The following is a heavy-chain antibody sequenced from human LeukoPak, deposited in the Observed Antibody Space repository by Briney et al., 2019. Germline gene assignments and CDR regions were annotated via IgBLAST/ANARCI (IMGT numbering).Heavy chain of an antibody. Sequence: VKPSETLSLTCTVSGGSISSYYWSWIRQPPGKGLEWIGYIYYSGSTNYNPSLKSRVTISVDTSKNQFSLKLSSVTAADTAVYYCARWDVYGYGMDVWGQGTTVTVSS. CDR2: IYYSGST. CDR1: GGSISSYY. V-gene: IGHV4-59*08. D-gene: IGHD1-14*01. CDR3: ARWDVYGYGMDV. J-gene: IGHJ6*02.